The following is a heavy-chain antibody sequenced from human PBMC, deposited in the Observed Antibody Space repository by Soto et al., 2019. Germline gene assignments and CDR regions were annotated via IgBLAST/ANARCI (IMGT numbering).Heavy chain of an antibody. CDR3: AKDPFYDSSGYYPYYFDY. D-gene: IGHD3-22*01. CDR2: IKNDGSGT. Sequence: GGSLRLSCAASGFTFNYYWMHWVRQAPGKGLVWVSRIKNDGSGTSYADSVKGRFTISRDNAKNTLYLQMNSLRAEDTAVYYCAKDPFYDSSGYYPYYFDYWGQGTLVTVSS. V-gene: IGHV3-74*01. CDR1: GFTFNYYW. J-gene: IGHJ4*02.